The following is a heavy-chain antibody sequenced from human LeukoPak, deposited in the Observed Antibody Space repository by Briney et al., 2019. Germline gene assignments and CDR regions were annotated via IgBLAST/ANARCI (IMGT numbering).Heavy chain of an antibody. CDR2: ISYDGSKK. V-gene: IGHV3-30*04. CDR3: ARDRTAEAFDI. J-gene: IGHJ3*02. D-gene: IGHD5-18*01. Sequence: GGSLRLSCAASGFTFSSYAMHWVRQAPGKGLEWVAVISYDGSKKYYADSVKGRFTISRDNSKNTLYLQMNSLRAEDTAVYYCARDRTAEAFDIWGQGTMVTVSS. CDR1: GFTFSSYA.